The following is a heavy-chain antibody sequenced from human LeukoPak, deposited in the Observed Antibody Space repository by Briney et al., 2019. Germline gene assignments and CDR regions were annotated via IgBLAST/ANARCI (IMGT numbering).Heavy chain of an antibody. CDR3: ARLPVEMATNGNYYYGMDV. CDR1: GGSISSYY. Sequence: KPSETLSLTCTVSGGSISSYYWSWIRQPPGKGLEWIGYTYYSGSTNYNPSLKSRVTISVDTSKNQFSLKLSSVTAADTAVYYCARLPVEMATNGNYYYGMDVWGQGTTVTVSS. CDR2: TYYSGST. D-gene: IGHD5-12*01. V-gene: IGHV4-59*08. J-gene: IGHJ6*02.